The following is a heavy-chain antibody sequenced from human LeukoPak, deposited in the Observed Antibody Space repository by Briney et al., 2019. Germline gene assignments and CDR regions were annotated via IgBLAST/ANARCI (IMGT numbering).Heavy chain of an antibody. CDR3: ARGPIQYGGNSYWFDP. CDR1: GYTFTSYD. V-gene: IGHV1-8*01. CDR2: MNSNSGNT. Sequence: GASVKVSCKASGYTFTSYDINWVRQATGQGLEWMGWMNSNSGNTGYAPKFQGRVTMTRNTSISTAYMELSSLRSEDTAVYYCARGPIQYGGNSYWFDPWGQGTLVTVSS. D-gene: IGHD4-23*01. J-gene: IGHJ5*02.